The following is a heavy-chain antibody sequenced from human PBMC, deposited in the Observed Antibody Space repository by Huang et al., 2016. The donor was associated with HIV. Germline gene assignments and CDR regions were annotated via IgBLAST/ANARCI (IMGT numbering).Heavy chain of an antibody. CDR3: ARAKDTWDAYDI. V-gene: IGHV3-30-3*01. J-gene: IGHJ3*02. Sequence: QVQLVESGGGVVQPGRSLRLSCAASGFPFTNHAMHWVRQAPGKGLDWGAVISNDGSNNYYADSVKGRFTISRDSSKSTLFLHMTSLRTEDTAVYYCARAKDTWDAYDIWGQGTMVIVSS. D-gene: IGHD5-18*01. CDR1: GFPFTNHA. CDR2: ISNDGSNN.